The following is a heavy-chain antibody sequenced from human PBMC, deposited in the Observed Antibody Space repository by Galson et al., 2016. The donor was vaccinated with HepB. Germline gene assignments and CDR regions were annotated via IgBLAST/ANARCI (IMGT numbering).Heavy chain of an antibody. CDR3: AREVDKPELSDDDAFDI. CDR2: IHHSGSA. CDR1: GGSIISNNHF. J-gene: IGHJ3*02. V-gene: IGHV4-31*03. D-gene: IGHD1-14*01. Sequence: TLSLTCTVSGGSIISNNHFWSWIRQQQGKGLEWIGYIHHSGSAYYNPPFLGRAIISVDTSKNQFSLKLTSENAADTAVYYCAREVDKPELSDDDAFDIWGQGTLVTVSS.